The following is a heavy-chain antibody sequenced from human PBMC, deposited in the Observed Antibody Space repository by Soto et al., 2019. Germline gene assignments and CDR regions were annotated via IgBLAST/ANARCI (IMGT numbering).Heavy chain of an antibody. V-gene: IGHV3-23*01. CDR3: AKEGGYCSSTSCYALFNY. J-gene: IGHJ4*02. Sequence: EVQLLESGGGLVQPGGSLRLSCAASGFTFSSYAMNWVRQAPGKGLEWVSAISGSGGSTYYADSVKGRFTISRDNSKNTLYLQMNSLRAEDTGVYYCAKEGGYCSSTSCYALFNYWGQGTLVTVSS. CDR2: ISGSGGST. D-gene: IGHD2-2*01. CDR1: GFTFSSYA.